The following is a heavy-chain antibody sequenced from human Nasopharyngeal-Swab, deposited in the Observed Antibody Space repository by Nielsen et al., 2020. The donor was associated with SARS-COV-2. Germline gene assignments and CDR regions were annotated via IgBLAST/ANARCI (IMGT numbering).Heavy chain of an antibody. D-gene: IGHD3-16*01. V-gene: IGHV3-30*18. Sequence: GESLKISCEASGFTFSSYGMHWVRQAPGKGLEWVAVISYDGSNKYYADSVKGRFTISRDNSKNTLYLQMNSLRAEDTAVYYCAKDWDITFGGVQASWGQGTLVTVSS. CDR2: ISYDGSNK. CDR1: GFTFSSYG. CDR3: AKDWDITFGGVQAS. J-gene: IGHJ5*02.